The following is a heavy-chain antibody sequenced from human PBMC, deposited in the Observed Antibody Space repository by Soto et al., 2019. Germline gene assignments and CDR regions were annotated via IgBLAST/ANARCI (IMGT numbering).Heavy chain of an antibody. V-gene: IGHV1-46*01. J-gene: IGHJ4*02. CDR3: ASGSRYYFDH. Sequence: QMQLVQSGADVKKPEASVKVSCKASGYTFTRNWMHWVRQAPGQGLEWMGIINPSGGSTSYAEKFQGRVTMTRDTSTSTVYMELSSLISEDTAVYYCASGSRYYFDHWGQGTLVTVSS. CDR2: INPSGGST. CDR1: GYTFTRNW.